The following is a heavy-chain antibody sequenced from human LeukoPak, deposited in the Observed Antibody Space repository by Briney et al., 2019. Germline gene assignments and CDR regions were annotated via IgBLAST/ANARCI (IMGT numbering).Heavy chain of an antibody. Sequence: PGGSLRLSCAASGFTFSSYEMNWVRQAPGKGLEWVAFIRYDGSNKYYADSVKGRFTISRDNSKNTLYLQMNSLRAEDTAVYYCAKLSYYYGSGSYHPFDYWGQGTLVTVSS. CDR3: AKLSYYYGSGSYHPFDY. V-gene: IGHV3-30*02. CDR2: IRYDGSNK. CDR1: GFTFSSYE. D-gene: IGHD3-10*01. J-gene: IGHJ4*02.